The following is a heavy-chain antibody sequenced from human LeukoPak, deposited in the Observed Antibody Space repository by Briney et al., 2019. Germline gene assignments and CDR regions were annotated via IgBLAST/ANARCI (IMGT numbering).Heavy chain of an antibody. J-gene: IGHJ4*02. CDR3: AKPRGLDY. CDR2: ISGSGDRT. CDR1: GFTFVNYA. V-gene: IGHV3-23*01. Sequence: AGGSLRLSCAASGFTFVNYAMSWIRQAPGKGLEWVSTISGSGDRTYYADSVKGRFTISRDNVDNTLYLQMNSLRAEDTAVYYCAKPRGLDYWGQGTLVTVSS.